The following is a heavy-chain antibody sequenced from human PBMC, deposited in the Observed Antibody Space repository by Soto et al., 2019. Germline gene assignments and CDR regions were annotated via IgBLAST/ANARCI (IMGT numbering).Heavy chain of an antibody. Sequence: EVQLVESGGGLVQPGGSLRLSCATSGFTFSTYAMHWVRQAPGKGLEYVSAISSNGRSTYYAKSVKGRFTISIDNSKNTLYLQMDSLRAEDMAVYYCARDRCTNGVCYAPSDYWGQGTLVTVSS. CDR1: GFTFSTYA. CDR3: ARDRCTNGVCYAPSDY. CDR2: ISSNGRST. J-gene: IGHJ4*02. V-gene: IGHV3-64*01. D-gene: IGHD2-8*01.